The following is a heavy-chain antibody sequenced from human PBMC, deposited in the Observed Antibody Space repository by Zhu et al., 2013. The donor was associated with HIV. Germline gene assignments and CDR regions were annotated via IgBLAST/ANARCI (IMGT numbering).Heavy chain of an antibody. CDR3: ARAIPLDQVWGIAVAGTIPAPDY. V-gene: IGHV1-2*02. CDR1: GYTFTGYY. D-gene: IGHD6-19*01. CDR2: INPNSGGT. J-gene: IGHJ4*02. Sequence: QVQLVQSGAEVKKPGASVKVSCKASGYTFTGYYMHWVRQAPGQGLEWMGWINPNSGGTNYAQKFQGRVTMTRDTSISTAYMELSRLRSDDTAVYYCARAIPLDQVWGIAVAGTIPAPDYWGQGNPGHRLL.